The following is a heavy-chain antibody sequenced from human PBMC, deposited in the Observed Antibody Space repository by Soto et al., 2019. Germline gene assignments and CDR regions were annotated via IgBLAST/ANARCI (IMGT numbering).Heavy chain of an antibody. D-gene: IGHD5-18*01. Sequence: PSETLSLTCTVSGGSISSGDYYWSWIRQPPGKGLEWIGYIYYSGSTYYNPSLKSRVTISVDTSKNQFSLKLSSVTAADTAVYYCARVDTAMATFDCWGQGTLVTVSS. CDR2: IYYSGST. CDR1: GGSISSGDYY. V-gene: IGHV4-30-4*01. CDR3: ARVDTAMATFDC. J-gene: IGHJ4*02.